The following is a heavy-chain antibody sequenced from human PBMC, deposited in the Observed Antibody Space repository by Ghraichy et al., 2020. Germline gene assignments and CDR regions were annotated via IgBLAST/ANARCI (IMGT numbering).Heavy chain of an antibody. Sequence: GGSLRLSCAASGFTFSSYIMNWVRQAPGKGLEWVSSISSSSSYIYYADSVKGRFTISRDNAKNSLYLQMNSLRAEDTAVYYCARVPHEDCSGGSCYCGSVDVWGQGTTVTVSS. D-gene: IGHD2-15*01. CDR1: GFTFSSYI. J-gene: IGHJ6*02. CDR2: ISSSSSYI. CDR3: ARVPHEDCSGGSCYCGSVDV. V-gene: IGHV3-21*01.